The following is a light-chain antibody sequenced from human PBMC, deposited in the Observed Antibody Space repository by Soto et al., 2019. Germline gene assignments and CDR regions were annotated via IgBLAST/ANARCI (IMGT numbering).Light chain of an antibody. V-gene: IGKV1-9*01. CDR3: QQLNSYPPMYT. J-gene: IGKJ2*01. CDR2: AAS. Sequence: IQLTQSPSSLSASVGDIVTITCRASQGISSYLAWYQQKPGKAPKLLIYAASTLQSGVPSRFSGSGSGTDFTLTISSLQPEDFATYYCQQLNSYPPMYTFGQGTKLEIK. CDR1: QGISSY.